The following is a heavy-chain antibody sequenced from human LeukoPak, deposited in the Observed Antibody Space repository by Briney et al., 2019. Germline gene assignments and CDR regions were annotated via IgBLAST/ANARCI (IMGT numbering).Heavy chain of an antibody. J-gene: IGHJ4*02. V-gene: IGHV2-70*04. Sequence: ESGPALVKPTQTLTLTCTFSGFSLSTSGMRVSWIRQPPGKALEWLARIDWDDDKFYSTSLETRLTISKDTSKNQVVLTMTNMDPVDTAIYYCARRTSSSFYFDYWGQGTLVTVSS. D-gene: IGHD6-6*01. CDR3: ARRTSSSFYFDY. CDR1: GFSLSTSGMR. CDR2: IDWDDDK.